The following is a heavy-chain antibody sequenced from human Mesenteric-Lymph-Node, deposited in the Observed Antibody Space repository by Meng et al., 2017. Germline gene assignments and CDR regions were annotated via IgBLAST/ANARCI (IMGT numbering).Heavy chain of an antibody. CDR3: AKEEAALGKHLFDS. D-gene: IGHD6-13*01. J-gene: IGHJ4*02. CDR2: ISNNGGGK. V-gene: IGHV3-23*01. Sequence: GESLKISCAASGFTFSNYAMSWVRQAPGKGLEWVSGISNNGGGKHYTESVKGRFSISRDNAKDALFLQMDFLRVEDTAVYYCAKEEAALGKHLFDSWGQGTRVTVSS. CDR1: GFTFSNYA.